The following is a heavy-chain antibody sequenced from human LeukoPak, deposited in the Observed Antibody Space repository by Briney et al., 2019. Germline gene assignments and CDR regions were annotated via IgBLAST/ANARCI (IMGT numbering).Heavy chain of an antibody. CDR1: GFIFVSYA. D-gene: IGHD3/OR15-3a*01. V-gene: IGHV3-30-3*01. Sequence: GSLILCCAASGFIFVSYAMHWVRQAPGKWLEWVAVISYDGSNKYYADSVKGRFTISRDNSKNTLYLQMNSLRAEDTAVYYCARVGTIFGRVSYADVWGQGTTVTVSS. CDR3: ARVGTIFGRVSYADV. J-gene: IGHJ6*02. CDR2: ISYDGSNK.